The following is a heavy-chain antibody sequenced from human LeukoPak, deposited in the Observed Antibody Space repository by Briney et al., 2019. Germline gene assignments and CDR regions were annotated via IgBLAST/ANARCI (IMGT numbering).Heavy chain of an antibody. CDR1: GFTYSHDG. Sequence: GRSLRLSCAPSGFTYSHDGVHWVRQAPGRGLEWVAVIWSDGTEKNYGDPVKGGSTISRDNSRNILYLQIDSLRGEDTAVYYCAKDAQRGFDYSNSLEYWGQGTLVTVSS. J-gene: IGHJ4*02. CDR2: IWSDGTEK. CDR3: AKDAQRGFDYSNSLEY. V-gene: IGHV3-33*06. D-gene: IGHD4-11*01.